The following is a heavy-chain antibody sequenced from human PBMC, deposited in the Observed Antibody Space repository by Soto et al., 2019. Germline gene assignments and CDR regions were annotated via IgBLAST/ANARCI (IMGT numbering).Heavy chain of an antibody. V-gene: IGHV4-59*01. D-gene: IGHD6-13*01. CDR1: GGSISSYY. Sequence: SETLSLTCTVSGGSISSYYWSWIRQPPGKGLEWIGYIYYSGSTNYNPSLKSRVTISVDTSKNQFSLKLSSVTAADTAVYYCARASIAAAGGYYYYYMDVWGKGTTVTVSS. CDR3: ARASIAAAGGYYYYYMDV. CDR2: IYYSGST. J-gene: IGHJ6*03.